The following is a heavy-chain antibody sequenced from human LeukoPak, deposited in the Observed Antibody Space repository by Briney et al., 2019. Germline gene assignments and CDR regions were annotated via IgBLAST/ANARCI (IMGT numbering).Heavy chain of an antibody. CDR1: GGSISGSY. CDR3: ARGIESYGDYGY. V-gene: IGHV4-59*01. CDR2: MYNSGST. Sequence: QVQLQESGPGLVKPSETLSLTCTVSGGSISGSYWSWIRQAPGKGLEWIAYMYNSGSTNYNPSLKSRVTISIDTSKNQFSLKLSSLTAADTAIYYCARGIESYGDYGYWGQGTLVTVSS. J-gene: IGHJ4*02. D-gene: IGHD4-17*01.